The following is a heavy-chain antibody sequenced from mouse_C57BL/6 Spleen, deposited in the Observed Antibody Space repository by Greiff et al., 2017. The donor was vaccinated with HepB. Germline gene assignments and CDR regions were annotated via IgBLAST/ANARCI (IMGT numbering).Heavy chain of an antibody. CDR1: GFSINSDCY. CDR3: ARSYSNYAGAMDY. V-gene: IGHV3-3*01. J-gene: IGHJ4*01. Sequence: EVQLVESGPSLVRPSQTLSLTCTVTGFSINSDCYWIWIRQFPGNKLEYIGYTFYSGITYYNPSLESRTYITRDTSKNQFSLKLSSVTTDDTATYYCARSYSNYAGAMDYWGQGTSVTVSS. CDR2: TFYSGIT. D-gene: IGHD2-5*01.